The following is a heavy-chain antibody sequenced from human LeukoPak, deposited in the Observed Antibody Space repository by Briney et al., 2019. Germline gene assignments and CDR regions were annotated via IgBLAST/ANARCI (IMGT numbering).Heavy chain of an antibody. V-gene: IGHV1-18*01. J-gene: IGHJ4*02. CDR1: GYTFTSYG. CDR2: ISAYNGNT. CDR3: ARDVEYYYDSSGYLIPFGY. D-gene: IGHD3-22*01. Sequence: GASVEVSCKASGYTFTSYGISWVRQAPGQGLEWMGWISAYNGNTNYAQKLQGRVTMTTDTSTSTAYMELRSLRSDDTAVYYCARDVEYYYDSSGYLIPFGYWGQGTLVTVYS.